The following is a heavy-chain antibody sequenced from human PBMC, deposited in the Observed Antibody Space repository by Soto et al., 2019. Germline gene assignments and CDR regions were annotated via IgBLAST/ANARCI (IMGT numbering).Heavy chain of an antibody. Sequence: QVQLQQWGAGLLKPSETLSLTCAVYGGSFSGYYWSWIRQPPGKGLEWIGEINHSGSTNYNPSLKSRFTISVDTSKNQFPLKLSSVTAADTAVYYCARGGITFGGVIVRDFDYWGQGTLVTVSS. D-gene: IGHD3-16*02. V-gene: IGHV4-34*01. J-gene: IGHJ4*02. CDR2: INHSGST. CDR3: ARGGITFGGVIVRDFDY. CDR1: GGSFSGYY.